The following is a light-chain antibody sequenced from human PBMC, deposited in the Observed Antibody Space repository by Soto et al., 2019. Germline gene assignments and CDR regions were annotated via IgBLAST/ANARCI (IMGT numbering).Light chain of an antibody. CDR2: DVS. Sequence: QSVLTQPASVSGSPGQSIAISCTGTSDDVGTYDYVSWYQQHPGKVPKRMIFDVSHRPSGVSNRFSGSKSGSTASLTISGLQAEDEADYYCCSYTCINTVYVFGSGTKATV. J-gene: IGLJ1*01. V-gene: IGLV2-14*03. CDR1: SDDVGTYDY. CDR3: CSYTCINTVYV.